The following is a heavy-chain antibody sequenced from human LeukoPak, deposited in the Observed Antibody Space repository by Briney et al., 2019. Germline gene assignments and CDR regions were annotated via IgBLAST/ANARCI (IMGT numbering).Heavy chain of an antibody. J-gene: IGHJ3*02. D-gene: IGHD5-24*01. Sequence: GGSLRLSCAASGFTFSSYEMNWVRQAQGKGLEWVSYISSSGSTIYNADSVKGRFTISRDNAKNSLYLQMNSLRAEDTAVHYCASRNGYNWDSAFDIWGQGTMVTVSS. CDR1: GFTFSSYE. CDR3: ASRNGYNWDSAFDI. CDR2: ISSSGSTI. V-gene: IGHV3-48*03.